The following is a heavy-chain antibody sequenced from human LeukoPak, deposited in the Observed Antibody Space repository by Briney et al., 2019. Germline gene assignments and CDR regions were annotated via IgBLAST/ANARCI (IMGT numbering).Heavy chain of an antibody. CDR3: ARDLGAAGTLSFFDY. CDR1: GYTFTDYG. Sequence: ASVKVSCKASGYTFTDYGITWGRQAPGQGLEWMGWISAYNGNTNYAQKLQGRVTMTTDTSTSTAYMELRSLRSDDTAVYYCARDLGAAGTLSFFDYWGQGTLVTASS. CDR2: ISAYNGNT. V-gene: IGHV1-18*04. J-gene: IGHJ4*02. D-gene: IGHD6-13*01.